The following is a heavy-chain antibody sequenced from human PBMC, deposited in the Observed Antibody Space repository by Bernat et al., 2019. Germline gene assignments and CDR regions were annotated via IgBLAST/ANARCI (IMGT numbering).Heavy chain of an antibody. CDR3: ARQGSGWTFDP. CDR2: IYYSGST. D-gene: IGHD6-19*01. Sequence: QLQLQESGPGLVKPSETLSLTCTVSGGSISSSSYYWGWIRQPPGKGLEWIGSIYYSGSTYYHPSLKSRVTISVDTSKNQFSLKLSSVTAADTAVYYCARQGSGWTFDPWGQGTLVTVSS. CDR1: GGSISSSSYY. V-gene: IGHV4-39*01. J-gene: IGHJ5*02.